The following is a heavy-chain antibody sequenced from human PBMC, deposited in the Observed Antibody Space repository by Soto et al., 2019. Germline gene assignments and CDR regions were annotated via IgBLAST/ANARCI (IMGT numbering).Heavy chain of an antibody. V-gene: IGHV1-3*01. CDR3: ARAAGRSKLLPYYFDP. J-gene: IGHJ5*02. D-gene: IGHD3-10*01. CDR1: GYAFTTSA. CDR2: INPATGDT. Sequence: QVHLVQSGAEVQKPGASVRISCQASGYAFTTSAIHWVRQAPGQSLEWMGWINPATGDTKYSQNVRGRVTFALDTSATTAYLALRSLASLDTAVYYCARAAGRSKLLPYYFDPWGQGTLVTVSS.